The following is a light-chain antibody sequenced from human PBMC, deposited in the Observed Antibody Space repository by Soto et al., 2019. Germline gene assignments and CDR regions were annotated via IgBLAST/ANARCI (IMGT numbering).Light chain of an antibody. V-gene: IGLV2-14*01. J-gene: IGLJ1*01. CDR3: SSYTSSSTQV. CDR2: EVS. CDR1: SSDVGGYNY. Sequence: QSVLTQPASVSGCPGQSITISCTGTSSDVGGYNYVSWYQQHPGKAPKLMIYEVSNRPSGVSNRFSGSKSGNTASLTISGLQAEDEADYYCSSYTSSSTQVFGTGTKVT.